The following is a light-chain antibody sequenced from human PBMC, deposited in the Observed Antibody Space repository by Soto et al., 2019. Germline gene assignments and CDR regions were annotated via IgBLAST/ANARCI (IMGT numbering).Light chain of an antibody. CDR1: QGINNW. Sequence: DILMTPSPSSVSASVGDRVTITCRASQGINNWLAWYQQKPGKAPELLIYAVSYLQSGVPSRFSGSGSGTDFTLTISCLQSEDFATYYCQQYNSYSFGQGTKV. J-gene: IGKJ1*01. CDR3: QQYNSYS. CDR2: AVS. V-gene: IGKV1-12*01.